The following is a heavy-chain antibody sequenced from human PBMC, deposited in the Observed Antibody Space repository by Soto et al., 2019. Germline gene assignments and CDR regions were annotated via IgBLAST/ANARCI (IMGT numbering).Heavy chain of an antibody. Sequence: GGSLRLSCAASGFTFSRYAMSWVRQASGKGLEWVSAISGSGGSTYYADSVKGRFTISRDNSKNTLYLQMNSLRAEDTAVYYCANDLVQWLADINSCGQGTLVPASS. V-gene: IGHV3-23*01. CDR2: ISGSGGST. CDR3: ANDLVQWLADINS. D-gene: IGHD6-19*01. J-gene: IGHJ4*02. CDR1: GFTFSRYA.